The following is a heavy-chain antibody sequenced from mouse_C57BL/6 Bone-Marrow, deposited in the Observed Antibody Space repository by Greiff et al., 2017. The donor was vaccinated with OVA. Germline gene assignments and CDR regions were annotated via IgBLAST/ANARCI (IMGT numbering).Heavy chain of an antibody. CDR1: GFTFSSYG. CDR2: ISSGGSYT. Sequence: EVKLVESGGDLVKPGGSLKLSCAASGFTFSSYGMSWVRQTPDKRLEWVATISSGGSYTYYPASLKGRFTISRDNAKTTPYLQMSSLKSEDTAMEYCARHDHYSNDEGYYAMDYWGQGTSVTVSS. V-gene: IGHV5-6*01. J-gene: IGHJ4*01. D-gene: IGHD2-12*01. CDR3: ARHDHYSNDEGYYAMDY.